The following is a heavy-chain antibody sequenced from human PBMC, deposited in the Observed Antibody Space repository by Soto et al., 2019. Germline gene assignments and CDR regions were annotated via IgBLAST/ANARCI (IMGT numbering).Heavy chain of an antibody. CDR3: ASLLWANYYYSSMDV. D-gene: IGHD7-27*01. V-gene: IGHV1-8*01. Sequence: QVQLVQSGAEVKKPGASVKVSCKASGYTFTSYDINWVRQATGQGLEWMGWMNPNSGNTGYEQKIQGRVTMTRNTSIRTAYMELSSLRSADTAVYYWASLLWANYYYSSMDVWGRVPTATASS. J-gene: IGHJ6*02. CDR1: GYTFTSYD. CDR2: MNPNSGNT.